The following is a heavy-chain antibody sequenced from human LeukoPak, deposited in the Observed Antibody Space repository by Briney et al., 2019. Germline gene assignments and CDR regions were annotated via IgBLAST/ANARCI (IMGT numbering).Heavy chain of an antibody. CDR3: TRLFGVDY. V-gene: IGHV3-73*01. Sequence: PGGSLRLSCAASGFTFSGSAMHWVRQASGKGLEWVGRIRSKANSYATAYAASVKGTFTISRDDSKNTAYLQMNSLKTEDTAVYYCTRLFGVDYWGQGTLVTVSS. J-gene: IGHJ4*02. CDR2: IRSKANSYAT. CDR1: GFTFSGSA. D-gene: IGHD3-10*02.